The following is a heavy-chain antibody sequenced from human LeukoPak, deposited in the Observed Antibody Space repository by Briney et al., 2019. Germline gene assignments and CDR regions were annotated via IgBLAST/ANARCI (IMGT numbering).Heavy chain of an antibody. D-gene: IGHD3-10*01. CDR2: IYTSGST. V-gene: IGHV4-4*07. Sequence: SETLSLTCTVSGGSISSYYWSWIRQPAGKGLEWIGRIYTSGSTNYNPSLKSRVTMSVDTSKNQFSLKLSSGTAADTAVYYCARALWFGDQGWFDPWGQGTLVTVSS. J-gene: IGHJ5*02. CDR1: GGSISSYY. CDR3: ARALWFGDQGWFDP.